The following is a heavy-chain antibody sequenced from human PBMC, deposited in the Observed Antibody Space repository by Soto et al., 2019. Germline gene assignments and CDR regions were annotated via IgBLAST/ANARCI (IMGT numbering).Heavy chain of an antibody. D-gene: IGHD3-9*01. CDR1: GFTFSDYY. CDR2: ISSSSSYT. V-gene: IGHV3-11*05. Sequence: QVQLVESGGGLVKPGGSLRLSCAASGFTFSDYYMSWISQAPGKGLEWVSYISSSSSYTNYADSVKGRFTISRDNAKNSLYLQMNSLRAEDTAVYYCARDADILTGSDAFDIWGQGTMVTVSS. J-gene: IGHJ3*02. CDR3: ARDADILTGSDAFDI.